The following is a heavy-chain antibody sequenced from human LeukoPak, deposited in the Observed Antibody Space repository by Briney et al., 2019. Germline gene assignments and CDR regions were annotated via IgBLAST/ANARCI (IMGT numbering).Heavy chain of an antibody. CDR2: MNPNSGNT. Sequence: ASVKVSCKASGYTFSSYDINWVRQATGQGPEWMGWMNPNSGNTGYAQKFQGRVTMTRNTSTSTAYMELSSLRSEDTAVYYCATEHYGTGDFDYWGQGTLVTVSS. V-gene: IGHV1-8*01. J-gene: IGHJ4*02. CDR3: ATEHYGTGDFDY. CDR1: GYTFSSYD. D-gene: IGHD2-8*02.